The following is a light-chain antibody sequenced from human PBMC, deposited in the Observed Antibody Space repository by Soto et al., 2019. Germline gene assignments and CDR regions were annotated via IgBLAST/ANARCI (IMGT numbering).Light chain of an antibody. J-gene: IGKJ1*01. V-gene: IGKV1-5*03. CDR3: QQYNSYPWT. CDR2: KAS. CDR1: QSISSW. Sequence: DFQMTQYPSTLSASVGDRVTITCRASQSISSWLAWYQQKPGKAPKLLIYKASSLESGVPSRFSGSGSGTEFTLTISSLQPDDFATYYCQQYNSYPWTFGQGTKVDIK.